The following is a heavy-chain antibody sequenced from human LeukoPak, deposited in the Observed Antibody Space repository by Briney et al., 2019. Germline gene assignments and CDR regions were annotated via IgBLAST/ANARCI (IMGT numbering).Heavy chain of an antibody. V-gene: IGHV3-30*02. D-gene: IGHD2-2*01. CDR2: IRYDGRNK. Sequence: GGSLRLSCAASGFTFSSYGMHWFRQAPGKGLEWVTFIRYDGRNKYYADSVKGRFTISRDNSKNTLYLQMNSLRAEGTAVYYCAKLGCSSTSCYQYQVGYWGQGTLVTVSS. J-gene: IGHJ4*02. CDR3: AKLGCSSTSCYQYQVGY. CDR1: GFTFSSYG.